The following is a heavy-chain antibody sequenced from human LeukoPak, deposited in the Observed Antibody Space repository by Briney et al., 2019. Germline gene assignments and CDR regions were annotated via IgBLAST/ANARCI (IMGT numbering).Heavy chain of an antibody. D-gene: IGHD6-19*01. CDR1: GGSISSSNW. CDR2: IYHSGST. Sequence: SETLSPTCAVSGGSISSSNWWSWVRQPPGKGLEWIGEIYHSGSTNYNPSLKSRVTISVDKSKNQFSLKLSSVTAADTAVYYCARGRVAVANAFDIWGQGTMVTVSS. V-gene: IGHV4-4*02. J-gene: IGHJ3*02. CDR3: ARGRVAVANAFDI.